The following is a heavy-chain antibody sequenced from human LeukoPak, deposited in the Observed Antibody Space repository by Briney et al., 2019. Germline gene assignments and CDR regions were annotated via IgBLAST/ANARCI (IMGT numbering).Heavy chain of an antibody. Sequence: GGSLRLSCAASGFTFSSYAMSWVRQAPGKGLEWVSAISGSGGSTYYADSVKGRFTVSRDNSKNTLYLQMDSLRAEDTAVYYCARDVPRSGWAFDYWGQGTLVTVPS. CDR2: ISGSGGST. V-gene: IGHV3-23*01. J-gene: IGHJ4*02. D-gene: IGHD6-19*01. CDR1: GFTFSSYA. CDR3: ARDVPRSGWAFDY.